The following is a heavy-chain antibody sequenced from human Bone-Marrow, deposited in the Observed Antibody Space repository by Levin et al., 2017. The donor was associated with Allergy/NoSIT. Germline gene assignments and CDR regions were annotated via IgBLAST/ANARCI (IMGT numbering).Heavy chain of an antibody. CDR2: FDPENGET. D-gene: IGHD3-22*01. Sequence: PGASVKVSCKVSGYTLTELSMHWVRQAPGKGLEWMGGFDPENGETIYAQKFQGRVTMTQDTSTNIGYMDLSSLRSDDTALYFCTTLYSSGYLGGFDYWGPGTLVTVSS. CDR1: GYTLTELS. V-gene: IGHV1-24*01. CDR3: TTLYSSGYLGGFDY. J-gene: IGHJ4*02.